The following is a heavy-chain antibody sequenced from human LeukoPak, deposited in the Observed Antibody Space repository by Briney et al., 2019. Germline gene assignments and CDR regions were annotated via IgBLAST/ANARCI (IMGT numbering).Heavy chain of an antibody. J-gene: IGHJ4*02. V-gene: IGHV4-30-4*07. CDR3: ARDLGYSSGWYTEVDY. CDR2: IYYSGST. D-gene: IGHD6-19*01. CDR1: GGSISSGGYS. Sequence: PSETLSLTCAVSGGSISSGGYSWSWIRQPPGKGLEWIGYIYYSGSTYYNPSLKSRVTISVDTSKNQFSLKLSSVTAADTAVYYCARDLGYSSGWYTEVDYWGQGTLVTVSS.